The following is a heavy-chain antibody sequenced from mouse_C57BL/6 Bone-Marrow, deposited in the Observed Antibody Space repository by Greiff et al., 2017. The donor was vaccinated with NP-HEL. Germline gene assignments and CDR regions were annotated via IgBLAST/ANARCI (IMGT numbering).Heavy chain of an antibody. V-gene: IGHV2-5*01. Sequence: QVQLKQSGPGLVQPSQSLSITCTVSGFSLTSYGVHWVRQSPGKGLEWLGVIWRGGSTDYNAAFMYSLRITKDNSKSQVFFKMNSLQADDTAIYYCAKKTFYAMDYWGQGTSVTVSS. J-gene: IGHJ4*01. CDR3: AKKTFYAMDY. CDR2: IWRGGST. CDR1: GFSLTSYG.